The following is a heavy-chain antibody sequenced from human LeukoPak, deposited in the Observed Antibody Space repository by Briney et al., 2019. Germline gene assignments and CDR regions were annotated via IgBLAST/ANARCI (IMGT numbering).Heavy chain of an antibody. Sequence: PSETLSLTCIVSGGSTSGGNYYWGWIRRPPGKGLEWIGGISSSGNTYYNPSLKSRITISVDTSKNHFSLKLSSVTAADTAVYFCTRPEATAVGYFNYWGQGTLVTVSS. J-gene: IGHJ4*02. D-gene: IGHD1-1*01. CDR3: TRPEATAVGYFNY. CDR2: ISSSGNT. CDR1: GGSTSGGNYY. V-gene: IGHV4-39*02.